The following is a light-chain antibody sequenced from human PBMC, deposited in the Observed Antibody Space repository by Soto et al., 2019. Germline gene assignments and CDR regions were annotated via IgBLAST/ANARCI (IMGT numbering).Light chain of an antibody. J-gene: IGKJ4*01. V-gene: IGKV1-6*01. Sequence: AIQMTQSPSSLSASVGDRVTITCRASQGIRNALGWYQQKPGKAPKLLIYAASSLQSGVPSRFSGSGPGTGFTLTNRSLQPEDFVTYYCLHDYNYPLTFGGGTEVEIK. CDR2: AAS. CDR1: QGIRNA. CDR3: LHDYNYPLT.